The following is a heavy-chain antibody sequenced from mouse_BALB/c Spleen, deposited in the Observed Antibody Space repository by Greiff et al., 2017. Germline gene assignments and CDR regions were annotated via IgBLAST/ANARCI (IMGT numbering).Heavy chain of an antibody. CDR3: ARHGNLWYFDV. V-gene: IGHV5-12-1*01. Sequence: EVHLVESGGGLVKPGGSLKLSCAASGFAFSSYDMSWVRQTPEKRLEWVAYISSGGGSTYYPDTVKGRFTISRDNAKNTLYLQMSSLKSEDTAMYYCARHGNLWYFDVWGAGTTVTVSS. CDR1: GFAFSSYD. D-gene: IGHD2-1*01. CDR2: ISSGGGST. J-gene: IGHJ1*01.